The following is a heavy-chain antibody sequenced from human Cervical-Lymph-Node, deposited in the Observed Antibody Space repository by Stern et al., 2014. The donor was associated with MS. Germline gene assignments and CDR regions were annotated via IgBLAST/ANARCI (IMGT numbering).Heavy chain of an antibody. CDR3: ARDGDFDYSFGMDV. J-gene: IGHJ6*02. Sequence: QVQLQESGPEVKKPWSSVTVSCKASGGTFSNYAITWVRQAPGQGLAWIGAIVPLFGTANYAQRFQGRVTITADRSKNTSYMELSSLTSEDTAVYFCARDGDFDYSFGMDVWGQGTTVTVSS. D-gene: IGHD2-21*02. CDR1: GGTFSNYA. CDR2: IVPLFGTA. V-gene: IGHV1-69*06.